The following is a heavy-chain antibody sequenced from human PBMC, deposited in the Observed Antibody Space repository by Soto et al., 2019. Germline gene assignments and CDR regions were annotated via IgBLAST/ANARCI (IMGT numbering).Heavy chain of an antibody. CDR3: ARVSVDVPE. CDR1: GPTFIAYY. Sequence: QLVQSGAEVKKPGASVRVSCKTSGPTFIAYYINWVRQAPGQGLEWMGWIDPKSGGTTYEQKFLGRVTMTSDTSINTAYMDLNRLTSDDTAVYYCARVSVDVPEWGQGTLITVSS. D-gene: IGHD5-12*01. J-gene: IGHJ4*02. V-gene: IGHV1-2*02. CDR2: IDPKSGGT.